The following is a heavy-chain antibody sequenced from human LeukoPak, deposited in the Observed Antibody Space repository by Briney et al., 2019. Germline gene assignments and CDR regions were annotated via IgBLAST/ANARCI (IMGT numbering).Heavy chain of an antibody. J-gene: IGHJ4*02. Sequence: ERSLRLSCAASGFXVSSNYITWVRQAPGQGLEWVSVIYFGGTTYYADSVKGRFTISRDNSKNTVYLQMNSLRVEDTAVYYCARGDGVYVYWGQGSLVTVSS. D-gene: IGHD5/OR15-5a*01. V-gene: IGHV3-53*01. CDR3: ARGDGVYVY. CDR2: IYFGGTT. CDR1: GFXVSSNY.